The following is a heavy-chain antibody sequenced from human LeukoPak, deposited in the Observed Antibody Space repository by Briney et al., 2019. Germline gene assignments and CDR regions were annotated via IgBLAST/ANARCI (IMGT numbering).Heavy chain of an antibody. CDR2: IYYSGST. V-gene: IGHV4-59*08. J-gene: IGHJ6*02. Sequence: SETLSLTCTVSGGSISSYYWSWIRQPPGKGLEWIGYIYYSGSTNYNPSLKSRVTISVDTSKNRFSLKLSSVTAADTAVYYCARFFAVAGLYGMDVWGQGTTVTVSS. D-gene: IGHD6-19*01. CDR1: GGSISSYY. CDR3: ARFFAVAGLYGMDV.